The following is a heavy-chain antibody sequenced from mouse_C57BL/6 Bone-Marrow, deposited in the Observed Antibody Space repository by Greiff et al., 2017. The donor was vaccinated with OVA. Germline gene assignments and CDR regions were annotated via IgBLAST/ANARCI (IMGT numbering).Heavy chain of an antibody. CDR3: ARSEWLLRFY. Sequence: LQPGAELVKPGASVKLSCKASGYTFTSYWMHWVKQRPGQGLEWIGMIHPNSGSTNYNEKFKSKATLTVDKSSSTAYMQLSSLSSEDSAVYYCARSEWLLRFYWGQGTTLTVSS. CDR2: IHPNSGST. D-gene: IGHD2-3*01. J-gene: IGHJ2*01. V-gene: IGHV1-64*01. CDR1: GYTFTSYW.